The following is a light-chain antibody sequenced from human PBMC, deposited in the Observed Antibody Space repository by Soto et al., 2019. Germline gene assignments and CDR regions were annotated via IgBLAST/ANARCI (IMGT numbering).Light chain of an antibody. J-gene: IGLJ2*01. CDR2: EDN. CDR1: SGSIASNY. Sequence: FMLTQPHSVSESPGKTVTISCTRSSGSIASNYVQWYQQRPGSAPTTLIYEDNQRPSGVPDRFSGSTDGSSNSASLTISGLQNEDEADYYCQSYDSSTVVFGGGTKLTVL. CDR3: QSYDSSTVV. V-gene: IGLV6-57*04.